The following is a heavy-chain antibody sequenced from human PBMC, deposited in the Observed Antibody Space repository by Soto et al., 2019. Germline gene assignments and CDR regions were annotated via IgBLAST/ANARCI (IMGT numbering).Heavy chain of an antibody. CDR1: RGTISSGGYY. J-gene: IGHJ4*02. D-gene: IGHD3-22*01. CDR2: IYYSGST. V-gene: IGHV4-31*03. CDR3: ARVARYFFYYDSSGYYPGLLDY. Sequence: TSETLSLTCTVSRGTISSGGYYWSCIRQHPGKGLEWIGYIYYSGSTYYNPSLKSRVTISVDTSKNQFSLKLSSVTAADTAVYYCARVARYFFYYDSSGYYPGLLDYWGQGTLVTVSS.